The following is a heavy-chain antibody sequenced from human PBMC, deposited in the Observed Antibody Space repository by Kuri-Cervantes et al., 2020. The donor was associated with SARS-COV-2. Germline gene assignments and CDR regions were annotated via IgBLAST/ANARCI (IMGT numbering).Heavy chain of an antibody. Sequence: GSLRLSCAVYGGSFSGYYWSWIRQPPGKGLEWIGEINHSGSTNYNPSLKSRVTISVDTSKNQFSLKLSSVTAADTAVYYCARGGGVVVPAATANWFDPWGQGTLVTVYS. J-gene: IGHJ5*02. CDR2: INHSGST. D-gene: IGHD2-2*01. CDR1: GGSFSGYY. V-gene: IGHV4-34*01. CDR3: ARGGGVVVPAATANWFDP.